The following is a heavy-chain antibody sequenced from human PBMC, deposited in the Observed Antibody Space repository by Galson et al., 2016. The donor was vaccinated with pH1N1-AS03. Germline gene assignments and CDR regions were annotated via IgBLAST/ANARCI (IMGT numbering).Heavy chain of an antibody. J-gene: IGHJ4*02. D-gene: IGHD5-24*01. V-gene: IGHV3-74*01. CDR2: INSDGSST. CDR1: GFTFSDYW. CDR3: VRDGTMAIIDY. Sequence: SLRLSCAASGFTFSDYWMSWVRQAPGKGLVWVSRINSDGSSTIYADSVKGRFTISRDNAKNTLYLQMNSLRAEDTAVYYCVRDGTMAIIDYWGQGTLVTVSS.